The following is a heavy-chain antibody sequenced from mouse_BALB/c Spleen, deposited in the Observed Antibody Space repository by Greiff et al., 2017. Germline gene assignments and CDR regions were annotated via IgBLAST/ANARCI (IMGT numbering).Heavy chain of an antibody. CDR3: ARTGGLRRPLLDY. V-gene: IGHV5-17*02. CDR2: ISSGSSTI. CDR1: GFTFSSFG. Sequence: EVQRVESGGGLVQPGGSRKLSCAASGFTFSSFGMHWVRQAPEKGLEWVAYISSGSSTIYYADTVKGRFTISRDNPKNTLFLQMTSLRSEDTAMYYCARTGGLRRPLLDYWGQGTTLTVSS. D-gene: IGHD2-4*01. J-gene: IGHJ2*01.